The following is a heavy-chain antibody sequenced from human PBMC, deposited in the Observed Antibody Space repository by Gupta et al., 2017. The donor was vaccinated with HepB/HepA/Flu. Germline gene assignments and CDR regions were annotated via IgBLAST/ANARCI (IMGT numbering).Heavy chain of an antibody. J-gene: IGHJ3*02. D-gene: IGHD2-15*01. CDR3: TRDPEYCGSGACYSDAFDI. V-gene: IGHV3-21*01. CDR1: GVTFSAYT. CDR2: ISSGSAYI. Sequence: QLVESGGGLVKPGGSLRLSCAAPGVTFSAYTRNWVRQAPGKGLEWVSAISSGSAYIYYSDSVKGRFTVSRDNAKDLVYLQMNSLRAEDTAVYYCTRDPEYCGSGACYSDAFDIWGQGTTLIVS.